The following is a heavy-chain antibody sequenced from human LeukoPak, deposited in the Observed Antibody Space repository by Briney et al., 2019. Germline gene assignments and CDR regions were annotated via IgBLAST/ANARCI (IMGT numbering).Heavy chain of an antibody. CDR2: ISSSGSTI. V-gene: IGHV3-11*01. CDR3: ARDRLRSYYFDY. Sequence: PGGSLRLSCAASGFTFSDYYMSWIRQAPGKGLEWVSYISSSGSTIYYADSVRGRFTISRDNAKNSLYLQMNSLRAEDTAVYYCARDRLRSYYFDYWGQGTLVTVSS. D-gene: IGHD3-16*01. CDR1: GFTFSDYY. J-gene: IGHJ4*02.